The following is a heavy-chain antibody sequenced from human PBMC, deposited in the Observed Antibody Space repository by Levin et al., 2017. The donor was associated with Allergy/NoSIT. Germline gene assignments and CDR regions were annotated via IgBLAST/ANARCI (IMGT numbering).Heavy chain of an antibody. CDR1: GGTFSSYA. CDR2: IIPIFGTA. CDR3: AREIVSGYCSGGSCYRNWFDP. V-gene: IGHV1-69*06. Sequence: ASVKVSCKASGGTFSSYAISWVRQAPGQGLEWMGGIIPIFGTANYAQKFQGRVTITADKSTSTAYMELSSLRSEDTAVYYCAREIVSGYCSGGSCYRNWFDPWGQGTLVTVSS. J-gene: IGHJ5*02. D-gene: IGHD2-15*01.